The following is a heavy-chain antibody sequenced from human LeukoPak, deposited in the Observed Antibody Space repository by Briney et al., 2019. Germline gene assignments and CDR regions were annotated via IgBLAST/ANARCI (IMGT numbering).Heavy chain of an antibody. V-gene: IGHV3-21*01. CDR3: AREISSSWGGAPPDYFDY. CDR2: ISSSSSFI. CDR1: GSTFSIYS. Sequence: GGSPRLSCAASGSTFSIYSMNWVRQAPGKGLEWVSSISSSSSFIYYADSVKGRFTISRDNAKNSLYLQMNSLRAEDTAVYYCAREISSSWGGAPPDYFDYWGQGTLVTVSS. J-gene: IGHJ4*02. D-gene: IGHD6-13*01.